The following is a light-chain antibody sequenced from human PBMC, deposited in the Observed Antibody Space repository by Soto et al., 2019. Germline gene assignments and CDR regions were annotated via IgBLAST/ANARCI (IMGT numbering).Light chain of an antibody. V-gene: IGKV1-5*01. CDR1: QTISTW. CDR3: QQYTNTNNPWM. CDR2: XAS. J-gene: IGKJ1*01. Sequence: GDRVTMTCRASQTISTWXAWXQQXXGXAXXXLXXXASTLQSGVASRFSGSGSGTEFTLIISGLQPDDSATYYCQQYTNTNNPWMFGQGTKVDIK.